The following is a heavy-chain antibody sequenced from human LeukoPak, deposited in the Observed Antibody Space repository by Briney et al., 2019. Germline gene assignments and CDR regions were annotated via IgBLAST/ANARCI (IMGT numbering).Heavy chain of an antibody. J-gene: IGHJ4*02. CDR2: FYSGGST. V-gene: IGHV3-66*01. CDR1: GFTVSSNY. Sequence: PRGSLRLSCAASGFTVSSNYMNWVRQAPGKGLEWVSVFYSGGSTYYADSVKGRFTISRDNSKNTLYLQMNSLRAEDTAVYYCARDPGQWRNWGQGTLITVSS. CDR3: ARDPGQWRN. D-gene: IGHD6-19*01.